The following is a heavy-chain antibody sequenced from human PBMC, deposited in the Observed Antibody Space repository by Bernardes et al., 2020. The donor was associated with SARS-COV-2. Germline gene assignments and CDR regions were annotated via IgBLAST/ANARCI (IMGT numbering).Heavy chain of an antibody. D-gene: IGHD3-22*01. CDR1: GFTFSSYS. CDR3: PRTDPSFSSGWSPLDY. V-gene: IGHV3-48*01. CDR2: ISTSGTTK. Sequence: GGSLRLSCEASGFTFSSYSFNWVRQAPGRGLEWVSYISTSGTTKYYADSVNGRFSVSRDNAKKSLYLQMNGLRAEDSAVYYCPRTDPSFSSGWSPLDYWGQGILVTVSS. J-gene: IGHJ4*02.